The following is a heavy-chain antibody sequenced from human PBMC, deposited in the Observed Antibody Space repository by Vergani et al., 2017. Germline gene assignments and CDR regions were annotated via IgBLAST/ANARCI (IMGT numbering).Heavy chain of an antibody. CDR2: IYDSGDT. V-gene: IGHV4-59*01. CDR3: ARGALWWLRQIDS. D-gene: IGHD2-21*01. Sequence: QVQLQQWGAGLLTPSETLSLTCSVSGDSMNTYYWTWIRQPPGKGLEWIGYIYDSGDTKYNPSLKSRVTMSLDTSKNQFSLNLYSVTAADTAVYYCARGALWWLRQIDSWGQGTLVTVSS. J-gene: IGHJ4*02. CDR1: GDSMNTYY.